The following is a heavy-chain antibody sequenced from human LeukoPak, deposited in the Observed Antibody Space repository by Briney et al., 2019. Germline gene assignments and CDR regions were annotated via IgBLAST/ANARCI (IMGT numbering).Heavy chain of an antibody. D-gene: IGHD6-19*01. J-gene: IGHJ4*02. CDR1: GFTFSDYY. CDR2: ISSSGSTI. Sequence: GGSLRLSCAASGFTFSDYYMSWIRQAPGKGLEWVSYISSSGSTIYYADSVKGRFTISRDNSKNTLYLQMNSLRAEDTAVYYCAKDAYLRAVAGNYFDYWGQGTLVTVSS. CDR3: AKDAYLRAVAGNYFDY. V-gene: IGHV3-11*01.